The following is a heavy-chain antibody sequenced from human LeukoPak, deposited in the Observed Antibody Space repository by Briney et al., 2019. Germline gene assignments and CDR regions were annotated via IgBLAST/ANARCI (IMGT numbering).Heavy chain of an antibody. V-gene: IGHV4-38-2*02. CDR2: IYHFGVT. D-gene: IGHD5-18*01. Sequence: PSETLSLTCTVSGYSINSGYYWGWFRQPPGKGLEWVGNIYHFGVTYYNPSLRSRVTISVDTSKNQFSLKLSSATAADTAVYYCATVSAQRYFDYWGQGTLVTVSS. J-gene: IGHJ4*02. CDR3: ATVSAQRYFDY. CDR1: GYSINSGYY.